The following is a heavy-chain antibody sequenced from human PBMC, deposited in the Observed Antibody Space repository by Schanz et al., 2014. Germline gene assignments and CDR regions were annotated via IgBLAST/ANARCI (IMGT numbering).Heavy chain of an antibody. CDR2: ISSASSTI. D-gene: IGHD1-1*01. V-gene: IGHV3-48*01. CDR1: GFAFSSYG. J-gene: IGHJ4*02. CDR3: AKKVPAYNPFDS. Sequence: DVQLLESGGGLVQPGGSLRLSCLASGFAFSSYGMNWVRQAPGKGLEWVSYISSASSTINYADSVKGRFTISRDNSKNTLYLQMDSLRAEDTAVYFCAKKVPAYNPFDSWGQGTLVTVSS.